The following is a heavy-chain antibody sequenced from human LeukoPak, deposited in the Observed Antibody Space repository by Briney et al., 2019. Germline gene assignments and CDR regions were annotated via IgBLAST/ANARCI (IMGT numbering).Heavy chain of an antibody. V-gene: IGHV4-34*01. D-gene: IGHD2-2*01. CDR1: GGSFSGYY. Sequence: SETLSLTCAVYGGSFSGYYWSWIRQPPGKGLEWIGEINHSGSTNYNPSLKSRVTISVDTSKNQFSLKLSSVTAADTAVYYCARRPRGPYQLLNWFDPWGQGTLVTVSS. CDR2: INHSGST. CDR3: ARRPRGPYQLLNWFDP. J-gene: IGHJ5*02.